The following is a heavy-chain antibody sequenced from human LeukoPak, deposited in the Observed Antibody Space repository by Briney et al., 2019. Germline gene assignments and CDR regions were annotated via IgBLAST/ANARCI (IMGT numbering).Heavy chain of an antibody. CDR2: INTHNGDT. Sequence: ASVKVSCKASGYTVASFGITWVGQAPGQGVEWRGWINTHNGDTNYAQKLQGRVTMTTDTSTSTAYMELRSLRSDDTAVYYCARDGYRLSGYFYYMDVWGKGTTVTVSS. D-gene: IGHD2-2*03. V-gene: IGHV1-18*01. CDR1: GYTVASFG. J-gene: IGHJ6*03. CDR3: ARDGYRLSGYFYYMDV.